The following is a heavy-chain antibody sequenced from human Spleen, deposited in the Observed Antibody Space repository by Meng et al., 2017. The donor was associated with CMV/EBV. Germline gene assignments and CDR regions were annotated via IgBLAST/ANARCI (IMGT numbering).Heavy chain of an antibody. CDR1: GGVFNTYP. V-gene: IGHV1-69*05. J-gene: IGHJ6*02. D-gene: IGHD2-2*01. CDR2: IMFGRP. CDR3: ARGNPVVPAATHYGMDV. Sequence: SVKVSCKASGGVFNTYPLSWLRQAPGHGPEWMGGIMFGRPQYALRFQGRVTITTDESTATTYMEMSGLRFDDTAVYYCARGNPVVPAATHYGMDVWGQGTTVTVSS.